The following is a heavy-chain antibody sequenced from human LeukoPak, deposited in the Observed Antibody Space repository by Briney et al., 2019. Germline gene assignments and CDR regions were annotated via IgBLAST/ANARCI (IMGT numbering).Heavy chain of an antibody. CDR1: GGSISSYY. D-gene: IGHD6-19*01. J-gene: IGHJ4*02. CDR3: ARVSGSGWSGYGFDY. Sequence: SETLSLTCTVSGGSISSYYWSWIRQPPGKGLEWIGYIYYSGSTSYNPSLKSRVTISVDTSKNQFSLKLSSVTAADTAVYYCARVSGSGWSGYGFDYWGQGTLVTVSS. CDR2: IYYSGST. V-gene: IGHV4-59*01.